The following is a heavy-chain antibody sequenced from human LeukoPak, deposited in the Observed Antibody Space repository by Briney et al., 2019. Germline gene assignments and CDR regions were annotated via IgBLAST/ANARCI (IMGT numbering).Heavy chain of an antibody. V-gene: IGHV3-33*01. CDR1: GFTFSSYG. J-gene: IGHJ4*02. CDR3: ARMDFNSSGWYYNY. CDR2: IWYDGSNK. Sequence: GRSLRLSCAASGFTFSSYGMHWVRQAPGKGLEWVAVIWYDGSNKYYADSVKGRFTISRDNSKNTLYLQMNSLRAEDTAVYYCARMDFNSSGWYYNYWGQGTLVTVSS. D-gene: IGHD6-19*01.